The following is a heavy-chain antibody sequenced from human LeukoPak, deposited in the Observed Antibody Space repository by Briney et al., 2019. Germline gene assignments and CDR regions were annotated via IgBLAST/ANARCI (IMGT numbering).Heavy chain of an antibody. CDR1: GFTFSSYG. V-gene: IGHV3-23*01. CDR2: ISGSGGST. J-gene: IGHJ4*02. D-gene: IGHD3-22*01. Sequence: SGGTLRLSCAASGFTFSSYGMSWVRQAPGKGLEWVSAISGSGGSTYYADSVKGRFTISRDNSKNTLYLQTNSLRAEDTAVYYCAKVWFRSGYLAPPDYRGQGTLVTVSS. CDR3: AKVWFRSGYLAPPDY.